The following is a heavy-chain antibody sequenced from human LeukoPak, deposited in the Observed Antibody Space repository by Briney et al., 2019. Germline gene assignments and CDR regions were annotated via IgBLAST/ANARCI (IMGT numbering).Heavy chain of an antibody. J-gene: IGHJ4*02. CDR1: GGSISSSSYY. V-gene: IGHV4-39*07. CDR3: ARESTYYYDSSGYFPPGD. CDR2: IYYSGST. D-gene: IGHD3-22*01. Sequence: SETLSLTCTVSGGSISSSSYYWGWIRQPPGKGLEWIGSIYYSGSTYYNPSLKSRVTISVDTSKNQFSLKLSSVTAADTAVYYCARESTYYYDSSGYFPPGDWGQGTLVTVSS.